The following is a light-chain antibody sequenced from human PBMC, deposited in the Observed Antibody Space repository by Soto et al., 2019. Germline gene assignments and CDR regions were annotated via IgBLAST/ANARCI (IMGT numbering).Light chain of an antibody. V-gene: IGKV1-6*02. CDR2: AAS. CDR3: LQDYDYPRT. Sequence: IQMTQSPSTLSASVGDRVTITCRASQSISSWLAWYQQKAGKAPNXLISAASRLQSGVPSRFSGRGSGTDLTITISSLQPEDFETYYCLQDYDYPRTFGQGTKVDIK. CDR1: QSISSW. J-gene: IGKJ1*01.